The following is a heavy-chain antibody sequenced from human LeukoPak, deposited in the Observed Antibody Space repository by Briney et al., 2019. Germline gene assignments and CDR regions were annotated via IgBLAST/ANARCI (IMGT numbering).Heavy chain of an antibody. J-gene: IGHJ3*02. D-gene: IGHD3-22*01. CDR3: ARDVQYYYHSRGPSGAFDI. CDR2: LYSGGSA. V-gene: IGHV3-66*01. CDR1: GFTVSSNY. Sequence: GGSLRLSCSASGFTVSSNYMNWVRQAPGKGLEWVSVLYSGGSANYADSVKGRFTFSRDNSMNTLYLQMNSLRAEDTAVYYCARDVQYYYHSRGPSGAFDIWGQGTMVTVSS.